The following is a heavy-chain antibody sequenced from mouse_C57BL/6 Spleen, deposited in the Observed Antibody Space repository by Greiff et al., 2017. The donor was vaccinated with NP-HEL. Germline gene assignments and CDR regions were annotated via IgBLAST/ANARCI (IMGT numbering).Heavy chain of an antibody. D-gene: IGHD2-5*01. CDR1: GYTFTDYN. CDR2: INPNNGGT. Sequence: EVQLQQSGPELVKPGASVKIPCKASGYTFTDYNMDWVKQSHGKSLEWIGDINPNNGGTIYNQKFKGKATLTVDKSSSTAYMELRSLTSEDTAVYYCARSPTQGSNYFYYAMDYWGQGTSVTVSS. V-gene: IGHV1-18*01. J-gene: IGHJ4*01. CDR3: ARSPTQGSNYFYYAMDY.